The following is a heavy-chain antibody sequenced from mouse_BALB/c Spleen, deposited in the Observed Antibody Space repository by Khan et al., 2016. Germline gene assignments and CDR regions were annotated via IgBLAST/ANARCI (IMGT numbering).Heavy chain of an antibody. D-gene: IGHD1-1*01. J-gene: IGHJ3*01. CDR3: ARGEYGSSSWFAY. Sequence: EVQLQESGPGLVKPSQSLSLTCTVTGYSITSDYAWNWIRQFPGNKLEWMGYISYSGSTSYNPSLKSRISITRDTSKNQFFLQLNCVTTENTATYSCARGEYGSSSWFAYWGQGTLVTVSA. CDR1: GYSITSDYA. CDR2: ISYSGST. V-gene: IGHV3-2*02.